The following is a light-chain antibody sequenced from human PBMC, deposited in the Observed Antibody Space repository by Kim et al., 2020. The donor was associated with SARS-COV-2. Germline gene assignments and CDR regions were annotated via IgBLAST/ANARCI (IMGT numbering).Light chain of an antibody. Sequence: SSELTQDPAVSVALGQTVSITCQGDSLRSYYASWYQQKPGQAPVLVIYGKNNQPSGIPDRFSGSSSGNTASLTITGAQAEDEADYYCNSRDSSGNHWVFGGGTQLTVL. CDR2: GKN. CDR3: NSRDSSGNHWV. V-gene: IGLV3-19*01. CDR1: SLRSYY. J-gene: IGLJ3*02.